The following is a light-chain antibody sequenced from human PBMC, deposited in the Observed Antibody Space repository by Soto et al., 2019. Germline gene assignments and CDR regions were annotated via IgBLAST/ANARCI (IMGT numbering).Light chain of an antibody. V-gene: IGKV1-5*03. CDR1: QSISRQ. J-gene: IGKJ1*01. CDR2: QAS. Sequence: DIQMTQSPSTLSASVGDRVSITCRASQSISRQLAWYQQKPGKAPNLLIYQASNLETGVPSRFTGSGSWTEFTLTISSLPHDELEYYYCLQYQSYWTFGQGTKVEVK. CDR3: LQYQSYWT.